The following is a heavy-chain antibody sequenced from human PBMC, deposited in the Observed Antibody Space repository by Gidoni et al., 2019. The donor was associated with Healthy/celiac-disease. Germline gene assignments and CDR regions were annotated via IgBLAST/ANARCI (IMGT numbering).Heavy chain of an antibody. CDR1: GCSISSGGYY. D-gene: IGHD2-21*02. J-gene: IGHJ4*02. CDR2: IYYSGST. V-gene: IGHV4-31*03. Sequence: QVQLQESGPGLVKPSQTLSLTCTVSGCSISSGGYYWSWIRQHPGKGLEWIGYIYYSGSTYYNPSIKSRVTISVDTSKNQFSLKLSSVTAADTAVYYCARGLAYCGGDCYSFDYWGQGTLVTVSS. CDR3: ARGLAYCGGDCYSFDY.